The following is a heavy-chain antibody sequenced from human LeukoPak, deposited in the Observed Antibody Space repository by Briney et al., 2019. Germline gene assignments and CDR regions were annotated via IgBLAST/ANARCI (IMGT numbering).Heavy chain of an antibody. CDR1: GYAFTSYG. CDR2: ISAYNGNT. CDR3: ARESRGSSSSWYFDY. D-gene: IGHD6-6*01. V-gene: IGHV1-18*01. Sequence: ASVKASCKASGYAFTSYGISWVRQAPGQGLEWMGWISAYNGNTNYAQKLQGRVTMTTDTSTSTAYMELRSLRSDDTAVYYCARESRGSSSSWYFDYWGQGTLVTVSS. J-gene: IGHJ4*02.